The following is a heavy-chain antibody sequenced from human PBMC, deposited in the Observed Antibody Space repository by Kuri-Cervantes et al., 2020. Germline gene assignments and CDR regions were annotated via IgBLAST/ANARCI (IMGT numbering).Heavy chain of an antibody. Sequence: ASVKVSCKASGYTFTAYPMHWVRLAPGQRLEWMGWINAGNGNTKYSQKFQGRVTITRDTSASTTYMELSSLRSEDTAVYYCARVRYSSGWRPLDYWGQGTLVTVSS. J-gene: IGHJ4*02. CDR2: INAGNGNT. V-gene: IGHV1-3*01. D-gene: IGHD6-19*01. CDR1: GYTFTAYP. CDR3: ARVRYSSGWRPLDY.